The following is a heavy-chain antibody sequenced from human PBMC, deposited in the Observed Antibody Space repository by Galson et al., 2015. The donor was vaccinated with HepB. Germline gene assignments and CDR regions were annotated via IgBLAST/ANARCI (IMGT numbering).Heavy chain of an antibody. J-gene: IGHJ4*02. D-gene: IGHD1-14*01. CDR3: VKEQTNHYFDY. Sequence: SLRLSCAASGFAFNSHHMHWVRQAPGQGLEWVAAISFDGSNEFYADSVKGRFTVSRDNSKSMLYQQMSSLRFEDTALYYCVKEQTNHYFDYWGQGTLITVSS. V-gene: IGHV3-30*04. CDR2: ISFDGSNE. CDR1: GFAFNSHH.